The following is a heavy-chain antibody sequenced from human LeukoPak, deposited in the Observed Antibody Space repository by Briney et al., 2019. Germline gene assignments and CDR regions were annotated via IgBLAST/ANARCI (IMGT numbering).Heavy chain of an antibody. D-gene: IGHD3-3*01. V-gene: IGHV1-69*02. Sequence: PVKLSCKASGGAFSSYTVSWVRHAPGQGLVWMGVIVPILGIANYAQKFQGRVTITADKSTSTAYMELSSLRSEDTAVYYCANSQRRFLEELYYYYYMDVWGKGTTVTVSS. CDR1: GGAFSSYT. CDR2: IVPILGIA. J-gene: IGHJ6*03. CDR3: ANSQRRFLEELYYYYYMDV.